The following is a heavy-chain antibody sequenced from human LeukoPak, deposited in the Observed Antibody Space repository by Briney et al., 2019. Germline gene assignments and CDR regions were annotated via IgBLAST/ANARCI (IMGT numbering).Heavy chain of an antibody. CDR2: ISLCGCST. Sequence: SGTVPCKASVYTFTNYYIHWVRQAPAQGIAWMGIISLCGCSTTYAQKLQGRVTITSESATSTVYMELSSLRSEDTAVYYCAREYQPKLFDYWGQGTLVTVSS. V-gene: IGHV1-46*01. CDR1: VYTFTNYY. CDR3: AREYQPKLFDY. D-gene: IGHD2-15*01. J-gene: IGHJ4*02.